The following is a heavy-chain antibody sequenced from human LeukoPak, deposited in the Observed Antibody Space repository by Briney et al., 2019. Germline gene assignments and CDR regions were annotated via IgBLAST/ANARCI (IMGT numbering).Heavy chain of an antibody. Sequence: ASVKVSCKASGYTFTGYYMHWVRQAPGQGLEWMGWINPNSGGTNYAQKFQGRVTMTRDTSISTAYIELSRLRSDDTAVYYCARDAAMTTVTGGDYWGQGTLVTVSS. CDR3: ARDAAMTTVTGGDY. J-gene: IGHJ4*02. V-gene: IGHV1-2*02. CDR1: GYTFTGYY. D-gene: IGHD4-17*01. CDR2: INPNSGGT.